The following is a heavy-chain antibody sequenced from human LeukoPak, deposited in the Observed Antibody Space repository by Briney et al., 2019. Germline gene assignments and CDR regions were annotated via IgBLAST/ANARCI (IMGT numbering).Heavy chain of an antibody. CDR1: GFTFSNLW. Sequence: PGGSLRLSCAASGFTFSNLWMSWVRQAPGKGLEGVANIKQDGSEKFYVDSVKGRSTISRDNANNSLCLQMNSLRAEDTAVYYCARLRMGGYFDYWGQGTLVTVSS. D-gene: IGHD3-16*01. V-gene: IGHV3-7*03. J-gene: IGHJ4*02. CDR3: ARLRMGGYFDY. CDR2: IKQDGSEK.